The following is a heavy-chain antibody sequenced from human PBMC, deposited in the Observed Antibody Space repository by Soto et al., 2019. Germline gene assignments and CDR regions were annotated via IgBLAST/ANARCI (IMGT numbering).Heavy chain of an antibody. D-gene: IGHD2-15*01. V-gene: IGHV4-31*03. J-gene: IGHJ4*02. Sequence: SETLSLTCTVSGGSITTGGYYWSWIRQLPGKGLEWIGHRYYSVSTYYNPSLKSRVSISLDTSKNQFCLKLSFVTAADTAMYYCARTKCSGGSCYSWSLDYWGQGTPVTVSS. CDR3: ARTKCSGGSCYSWSLDY. CDR2: RYYSVST. CDR1: GGSITTGGYY.